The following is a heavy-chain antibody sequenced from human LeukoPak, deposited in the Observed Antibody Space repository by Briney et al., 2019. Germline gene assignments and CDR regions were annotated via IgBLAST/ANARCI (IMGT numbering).Heavy chain of an antibody. CDR1: GLTLSSYA. V-gene: IGHV3-23*01. CDR3: AKVRSTGVVVGATDY. CDR2: ISGTGGST. J-gene: IGHJ4*02. D-gene: IGHD2-15*01. Sequence: PGGSLRLSCAASGLTLSSYAMSWVRQAPGKGLEWVSVISGTGGSTYYADSVEGRFTISRDNSKNTLDLQMNSLRAEDTALYYCAKVRSTGVVVGATDYWGQGTLVTVSS.